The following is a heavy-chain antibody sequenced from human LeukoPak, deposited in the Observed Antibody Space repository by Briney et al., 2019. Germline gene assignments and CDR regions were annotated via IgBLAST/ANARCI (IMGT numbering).Heavy chain of an antibody. J-gene: IGHJ4*02. CDR1: GYTFTSYA. CDR3: ARGYCSGGSCPGDYFDY. D-gene: IGHD2-15*01. V-gene: IGHV1-3*03. CDR2: INAGNGNT. Sequence: ASVKVSCKASGYTFTSYAMHWVRQAPGQRLEWMGWINAGNGNTKYSQEFQGRVTITRDTSASTAYMELSSLRSEDMAVYYCARGYCSGGSCPGDYFDYWGQGTLVTVSS.